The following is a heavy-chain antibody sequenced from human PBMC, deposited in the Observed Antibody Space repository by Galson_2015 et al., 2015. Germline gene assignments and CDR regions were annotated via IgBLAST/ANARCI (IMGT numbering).Heavy chain of an antibody. V-gene: IGHV2-5*01. CDR2: ITWPDDR. D-gene: IGHD3-3*01. Sequence: VGWIRQPPGKALEWHAGITWPDDRRFSPSLKSRLTITRGTSKNQVVLTMTNMDPLDTATYYCAHSPPVSAYYDFWSGSYNSYYFDYWGQGALVTVSS. CDR3: AHSPPVSAYYDFWSGSYNSYYFDY. J-gene: IGHJ4*02.